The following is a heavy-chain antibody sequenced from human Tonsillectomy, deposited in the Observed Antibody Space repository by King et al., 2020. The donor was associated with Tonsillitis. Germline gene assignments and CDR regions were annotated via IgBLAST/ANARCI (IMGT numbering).Heavy chain of an antibody. Sequence: AQLVQSGAEVKKPGASVKVSCKASGYTFTSYDMHWVRQAPGQGLEWMGIINPSGGSTSYAQKFQGRVTMTRDTSTSTVYMELSSLRSEDTAVYYCARLGRYYDSSGYYYFDYWGQGTLVTVSS. CDR3: ARLGRYYDSSGYYYFDY. CDR1: GYTFTSYD. CDR2: INPSGGST. V-gene: IGHV1-46*01. J-gene: IGHJ4*02. D-gene: IGHD3-22*01.